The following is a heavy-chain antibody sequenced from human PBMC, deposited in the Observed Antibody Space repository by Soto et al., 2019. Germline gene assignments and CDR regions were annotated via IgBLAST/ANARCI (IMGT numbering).Heavy chain of an antibody. V-gene: IGHV3-23*01. D-gene: IGHD6-13*01. CDR1: GFSSSSYA. CDR2: ISGSDDST. CDR3: AKDRERDAWYEDY. J-gene: IGHJ4*02. Sequence: GVSLRLSCVASGFSSSSYAMSWVRQAPGKGLEWVSVISGSDDSTYYADSVKGRFTISRDNSKNTLYLQMNSLRAEDTAVYYCAKDRERDAWYEDYWGQGTLVTVAS.